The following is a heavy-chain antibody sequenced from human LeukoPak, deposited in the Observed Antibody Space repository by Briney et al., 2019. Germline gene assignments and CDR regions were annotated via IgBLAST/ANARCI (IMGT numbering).Heavy chain of an antibody. V-gene: IGHV3-23*01. CDR3: AKGRLGATTNWFDP. CDR1: GFTFSSYA. CDR2: ISGSGGST. J-gene: IGHJ5*02. Sequence: GGSLRLSCAASGFTFSSYAMSWVRQAPEKGLEWVSSISGSGGSTYYADSVKGRFTISRDNSKNTLYLQMNRMRAEDTALYYCAKGRLGATTNWFDPWGQGTLVTVSS. D-gene: IGHD1-26*01.